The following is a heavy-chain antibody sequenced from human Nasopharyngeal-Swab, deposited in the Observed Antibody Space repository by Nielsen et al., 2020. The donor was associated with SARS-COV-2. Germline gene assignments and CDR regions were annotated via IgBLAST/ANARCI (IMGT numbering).Heavy chain of an antibody. CDR3: ARDSEGVAADY. CDR2: ISSSGSTI. D-gene: IGHD6-19*01. V-gene: IGHV3-11*04. Sequence: GESLKISCAASGFTFSDYYMSWIRQAPGKGLEWVSYISSSGSTIYYADPVKGRFTISRDNAKNSLYLQMNSLRAEDTAVYYCARDSEGVAADYWGQGTLVTVSS. CDR1: GFTFSDYY. J-gene: IGHJ4*02.